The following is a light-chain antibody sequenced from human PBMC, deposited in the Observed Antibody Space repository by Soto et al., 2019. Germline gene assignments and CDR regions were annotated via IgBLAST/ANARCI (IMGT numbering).Light chain of an antibody. CDR3: QQYGSSIT. CDR1: QSVSVF. V-gene: IGKV3-20*01. Sequence: EIVLTQSPATLSLSPWERATLSCRASQSVSVFLTWYQQKPGQAPRLLIYGASSRATGIPDRFSGSGSGTDFTLTISRLEPEDFAVYYCQQYGSSITFGQGTRLEIK. CDR2: GAS. J-gene: IGKJ5*01.